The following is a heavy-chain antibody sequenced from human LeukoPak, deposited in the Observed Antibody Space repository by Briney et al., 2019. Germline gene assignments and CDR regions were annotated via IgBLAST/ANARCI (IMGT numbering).Heavy chain of an antibody. Sequence: PGGSLRLSCAASGFTVSSNYITWVRQAPGKGLEWVSVIYSGGSTYYADSVKGRFTISRDNSKNTLYLQMNSLRAEDTAVYYCARVATAAGPNDYWGQGTLVTVSS. J-gene: IGHJ4*02. CDR2: IYSGGST. V-gene: IGHV3-53*01. CDR1: GFTVSSNY. D-gene: IGHD6-13*01. CDR3: ARVATAAGPNDY.